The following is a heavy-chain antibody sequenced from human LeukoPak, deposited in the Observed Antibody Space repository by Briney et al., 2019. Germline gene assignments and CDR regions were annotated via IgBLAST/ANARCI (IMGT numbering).Heavy chain of an antibody. CDR2: INPSGGST. CDR3: ARQDSSSCDY. CDR1: GYTFTSYY. Sequence: ASVKVSCKASGYTFTSYYMHWVRQAPGHGLDWMGIINPSGGSTSYAQKFHGRVTMTRDTSTSTVYMELSSLRSEDTAVYYCARQDSSSCDYWGQGTLVTVSS. V-gene: IGHV1-46*01. D-gene: IGHD6-13*01. J-gene: IGHJ4*02.